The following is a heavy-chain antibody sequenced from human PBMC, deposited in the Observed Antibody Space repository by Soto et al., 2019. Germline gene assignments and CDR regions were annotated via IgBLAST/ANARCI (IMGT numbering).Heavy chain of an antibody. Sequence: GASVKVSCKASGYTFTYRYLHWVRQAPGQALEWMGWITPFNGNTNYAQKFQDRVTITRDRSMSTAYMELSSLRSEDTAMYYCARSRGYCSGGSCREFDYGMDVWGQGTTVTVSS. D-gene: IGHD2-15*01. CDR1: GYTFTYRY. J-gene: IGHJ6*02. V-gene: IGHV1-45*02. CDR3: ARSRGYCSGGSCREFDYGMDV. CDR2: ITPFNGNT.